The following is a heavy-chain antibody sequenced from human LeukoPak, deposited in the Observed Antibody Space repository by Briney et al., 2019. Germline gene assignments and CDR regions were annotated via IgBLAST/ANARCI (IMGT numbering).Heavy chain of an antibody. J-gene: IGHJ4*02. CDR1: GYTFTAYA. CDR2: ITPSDGA. CDR3: ARDRYGDGFAHFDY. D-gene: IGHD5-24*01. Sequence: GASVKVSCKSSGYTFTAYATHWVRQAPGQGLEWMGWITPSDGANYAQKFQGRVTMTRDTSMSTAYMDLNRLTSDDTAVYFCARDRYGDGFAHFDYWGQGILVTVSS. V-gene: IGHV1-2*02.